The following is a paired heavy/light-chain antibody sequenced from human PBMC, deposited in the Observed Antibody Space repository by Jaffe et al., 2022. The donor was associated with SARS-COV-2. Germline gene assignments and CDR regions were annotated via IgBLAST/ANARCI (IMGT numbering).Heavy chain of an antibody. J-gene: IGHJ1*01. V-gene: IGHV3-48*03. Sequence: EVQLVESGGGLVQPGGSLRLSCAASGFTFGTYEMNWVRQAPGKGLEWISYIDRSGSTKHYGDSVKGRFTISRDNANNSLSLQMDRLRAEDTAVYFCATLYSSGWSFGKFFQHWGQGTLVTVSS. CDR1: GFTFGTYE. D-gene: IGHD6-19*01. CDR2: IDRSGSTK. CDR3: ATLYSSGWSFGKFFQH.
Light chain of an antibody. J-gene: IGKJ2*01. CDR1: QSVSTF. CDR2: SAS. V-gene: IGKV3-11*01. Sequence: EIVLTQSPATLSLSPGESATLSCRASQSVSTFLAWYQQKPGQAPRLLIYSASNRATGIPARFSGSGSGTDFTLTISNLEPEDFAVYYCQQRANWPPVYTFGPGTKLEIK. CDR3: QQRANWPPVYT.